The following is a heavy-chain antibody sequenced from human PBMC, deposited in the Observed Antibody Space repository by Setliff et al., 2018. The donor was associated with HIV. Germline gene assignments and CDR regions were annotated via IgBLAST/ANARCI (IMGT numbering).Heavy chain of an antibody. D-gene: IGHD6-19*01. Sequence: PGESLKISCAASGFTFSGAEIHWVRQASGKGLEWVGRIRSKADKYATDYGASAKGRFIISRDDSKKTAHLQMSSLRAEDTAMYYCLLPCTSGWHNWADPWGQGTLVT. CDR2: IRSKADKYAT. J-gene: IGHJ5*02. CDR3: LLPCTSGWHNWADP. CDR1: GFTFSGAE. V-gene: IGHV3-73*01.